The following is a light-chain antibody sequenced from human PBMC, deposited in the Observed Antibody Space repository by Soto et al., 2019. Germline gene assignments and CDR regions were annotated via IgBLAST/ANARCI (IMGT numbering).Light chain of an antibody. CDR1: SSDVGGYNY. CDR2: DVN. CDR3: QAYDYSLTAFV. J-gene: IGLJ3*02. V-gene: IGLV2-11*01. Sequence: QSALTQPRSVSGSPGQSVTISCTGTSSDVGGYNYVSWYQQHPGKAPKLMIYDVNKRPSGVPDRFSGSKSGNTASLTISGLQAEDEADYYCQAYDYSLTAFVFGGGTQLTVL.